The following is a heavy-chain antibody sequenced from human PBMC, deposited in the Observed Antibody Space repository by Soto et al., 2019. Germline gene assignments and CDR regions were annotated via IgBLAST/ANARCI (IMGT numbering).Heavy chain of an antibody. CDR2: TSAYSGNT. D-gene: IGHD3-22*01. CDR3: ARDFYQSSGYCDY. Sequence: QVQLVQSGAEVKKPGASVKVSCKAYGYTFSSYGLSWVRQAPGQGLEWMGWTSAYSGNTVYTQRFKGRLTMATDTSTGTAYMELRSLRSDDTAVYYCARDFYQSSGYCDYWGQGTLVTVSS. V-gene: IGHV1-18*01. J-gene: IGHJ4*02. CDR1: GYTFSSYG.